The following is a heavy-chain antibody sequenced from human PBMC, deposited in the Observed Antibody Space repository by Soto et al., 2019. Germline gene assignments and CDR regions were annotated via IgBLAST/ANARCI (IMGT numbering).Heavy chain of an antibody. J-gene: IGHJ4*02. Sequence: EVQLLESGGDLVQPGGSLRLSCVASEFTFTTYAVSWVRQAPDKGLEWVSSVGRSGDDTYYADSVKGRLTISRDNSKNTLYLQMNSLRGEDTAVYYCAFSYHCDYWGQGTLVTDSS. CDR1: EFTFTTYA. CDR2: VGRSGDDT. V-gene: IGHV3-23*01. CDR3: AFSYHCDY.